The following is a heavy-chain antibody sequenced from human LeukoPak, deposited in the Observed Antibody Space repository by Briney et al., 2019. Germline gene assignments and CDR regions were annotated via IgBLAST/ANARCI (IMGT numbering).Heavy chain of an antibody. CDR2: VYPGDSAT. Sequence: GESLKISCQGSEDIFSTSYIGWVRQMPGKGLEWMGIVYPGDSATRYSPSFQGQVTISADKSINTAYLRWSRLKVSDTAMYYCARRVAVPGTAFDFWGQEPWSASPQ. CDR1: EDIFSTSY. J-gene: IGHJ4*01. V-gene: IGHV5-51*01. D-gene: IGHD6-19*01. CDR3: ARRVAVPGTAFDF.